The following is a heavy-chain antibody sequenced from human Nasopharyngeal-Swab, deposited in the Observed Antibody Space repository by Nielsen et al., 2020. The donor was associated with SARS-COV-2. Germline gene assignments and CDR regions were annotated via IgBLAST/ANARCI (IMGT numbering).Heavy chain of an antibody. J-gene: IGHJ6*03. D-gene: IGHD6-13*01. CDR1: GFTFSSYW. CDR3: AREEYSSSWYTYYYYYYMDV. V-gene: IGHV3-7*05. Sequence: GGSLRLSCAASGFTFSSYWMSWVRQAPGKGLEWVANIKQDGSEKYYVDSVKGRFTISRDNAKNSLYLQMNSLRAEDTAVYYCAREEYSSSWYTYYYYYYMDVWGKGTTVTVSS. CDR2: IKQDGSEK.